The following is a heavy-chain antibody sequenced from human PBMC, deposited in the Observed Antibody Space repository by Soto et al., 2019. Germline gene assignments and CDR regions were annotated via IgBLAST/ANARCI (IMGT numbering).Heavy chain of an antibody. CDR2: ISSNGGST. CDR3: ARGSNGYHFDY. Sequence: EVQLVESGGGLVQPGGSLRLSCAASGFTFSSYAMHCVRQAPGKGLEYVSAISSNGGSTYYANSVKGRFTISRDNSKNTLYLQMGSLRAEDMAVYYCARGSNGYHFDYWGQGTLVTVSS. D-gene: IGHD5-12*01. CDR1: GFTFSSYA. J-gene: IGHJ4*02. V-gene: IGHV3-64*01.